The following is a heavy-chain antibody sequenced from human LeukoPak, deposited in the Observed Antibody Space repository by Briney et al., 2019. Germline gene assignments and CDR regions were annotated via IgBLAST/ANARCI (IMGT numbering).Heavy chain of an antibody. CDR2: IIPILGIA. J-gene: IGHJ4*02. Sequence: ASVKVACKASGGTFSSYAISWVRQAPGQGLEWMGRIIPILGIANYAQKFQGRVTITADKSTSTAYMELSSLRSEDTAVYYCASIEAGDYWGQGTLVTVSS. CDR1: GGTFSSYA. CDR3: ASIEAGDY. V-gene: IGHV1-69*04. D-gene: IGHD6-25*01.